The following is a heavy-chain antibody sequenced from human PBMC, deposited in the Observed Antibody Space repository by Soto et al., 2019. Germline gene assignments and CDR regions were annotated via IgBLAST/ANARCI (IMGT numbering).Heavy chain of an antibody. Sequence: QVQLVQSGAEVQKPGSSVKVSCKASGGTFSSYAISWVRQAPGQGLEWMGGIIPIFGTANYAQKFQGRVTINADESTSTAFMGLSSLRSEDTAVYYCARVSGDYYDSSGYQQFDYWGQGTLVTVSS. J-gene: IGHJ4*02. V-gene: IGHV1-69*01. D-gene: IGHD3-22*01. CDR2: IIPIFGTA. CDR3: ARVSGDYYDSSGYQQFDY. CDR1: GGTFSSYA.